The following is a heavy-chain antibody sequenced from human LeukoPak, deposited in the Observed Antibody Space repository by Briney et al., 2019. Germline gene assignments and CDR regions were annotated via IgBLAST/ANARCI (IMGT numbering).Heavy chain of an antibody. V-gene: IGHV3-15*04. D-gene: IGHD2-15*01. Sequence: GGSLRLSCAASGFTFSSCAMTWVRQAPGKGLEWLGRIESRVDGGASYYAAPVKGRFTVSRHDSRNTVYLQMSNLGTDDTAVYYCTTEFWRTRVVVLGPDLEYWGQGALVTVSS. CDR2: IESRVDGGAS. CDR3: TTEFWRTRVVVLGPDLEY. J-gene: IGHJ4*02. CDR1: GFTFSSCA.